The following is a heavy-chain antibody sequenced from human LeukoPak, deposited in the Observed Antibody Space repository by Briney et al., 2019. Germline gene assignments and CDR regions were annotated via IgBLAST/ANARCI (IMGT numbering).Heavy chain of an antibody. D-gene: IGHD6-13*01. J-gene: IGHJ4*02. V-gene: IGHV1-69*05. Sequence: SVKVSCKASGGTFSSYAISWVRQAPGQGLEWMGGIIPIFGTANYAQKFQGRVTITTDESTSTAYMELSSLRSEDTAVYYCARDERQLGLNFDYWGQGTLVTVSS. CDR1: GGTFSSYA. CDR2: IIPIFGTA. CDR3: ARDERQLGLNFDY.